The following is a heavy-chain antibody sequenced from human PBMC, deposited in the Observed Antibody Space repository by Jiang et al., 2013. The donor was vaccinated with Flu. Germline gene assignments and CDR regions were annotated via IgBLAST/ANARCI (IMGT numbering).Heavy chain of an antibody. J-gene: IGHJ4*02. V-gene: IGHV1-8*01. Sequence: GAEVKKPGASVKVSCKASGYTFTSYDINWVRQATGQGLEWMGWMNPNSGNTGYAQKFQGRVTMTRNTSISTAYMELSSLRSEDTAVYYCARVGDTPRLRSRYYFDYWAREPWSPSPQ. D-gene: IGHD6-25*01. CDR3: ARVGDTPRLRSRYYFDY. CDR2: MNPNSGNT. CDR1: GYTFTSYD.